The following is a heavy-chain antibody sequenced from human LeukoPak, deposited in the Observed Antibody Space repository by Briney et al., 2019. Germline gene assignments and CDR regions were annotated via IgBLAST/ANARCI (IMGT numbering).Heavy chain of an antibody. Sequence: GGSLRLSCAASGFTFSSYAMSWVRQAPGKGLEWVSGISGSGDRTHDADSVKGQFTISRDNSKNTVYLQMNSLRADDTAVYDCAKERSSGWPFDYWGQGTLVTVSS. J-gene: IGHJ4*02. CDR2: ISGSGDRT. V-gene: IGHV3-23*01. D-gene: IGHD6-19*01. CDR3: AKERSSGWPFDY. CDR1: GFTFSSYA.